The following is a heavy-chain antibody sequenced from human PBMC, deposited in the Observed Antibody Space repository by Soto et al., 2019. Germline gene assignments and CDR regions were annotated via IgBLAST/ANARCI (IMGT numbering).Heavy chain of an antibody. CDR2: ISAYNGNT. Sequence: QVQLVQSGAEVKKPGASVKVSCKASGYTFTSYGISWVRQAPGQGLEWMGWISAYNGNTNYAQKLQGRVTMTTDTSTSTAYMELRSLRSDDTAVYYCARDLSRGLWYSSNPVHAFDIWGQGTMVTVSS. V-gene: IGHV1-18*01. CDR1: GYTFTSYG. D-gene: IGHD6-13*01. J-gene: IGHJ3*02. CDR3: ARDLSRGLWYSSNPVHAFDI.